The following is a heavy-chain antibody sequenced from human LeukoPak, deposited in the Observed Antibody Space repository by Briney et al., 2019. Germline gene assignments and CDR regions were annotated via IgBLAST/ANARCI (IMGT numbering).Heavy chain of an antibody. D-gene: IGHD1-26*01. V-gene: IGHV1-69*13. J-gene: IGHJ5*02. CDR3: AREVLVGATGRFDP. CDR2: IIPIFGTA. CDR1: GGTFSSYT. Sequence: SVKVSCKASGGTFSSYTISWVRQAPGQGLEWMGRIIPIFGTANYAQKFQGRVTITADESTSTAHMELSSLRSEDTAVYYCAREVLVGATGRFDPWGQGTLVTVSS.